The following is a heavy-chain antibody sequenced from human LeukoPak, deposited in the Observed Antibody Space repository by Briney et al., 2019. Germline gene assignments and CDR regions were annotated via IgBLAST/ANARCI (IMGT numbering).Heavy chain of an antibody. Sequence: SETLSLTCTVSGGSISSYYWSWIRQPPGKGLEWIGYIYYSGSTNYNPSLKSRVTISVDTSKNQFSLKLSSVTAADTAVHYCAIRYYDFWSGYSLGPFDPWGQGTLVTVSS. CDR1: GGSISSYY. CDR3: AIRYYDFWSGYSLGPFDP. J-gene: IGHJ5*02. D-gene: IGHD3-3*01. CDR2: IYYSGST. V-gene: IGHV4-59*08.